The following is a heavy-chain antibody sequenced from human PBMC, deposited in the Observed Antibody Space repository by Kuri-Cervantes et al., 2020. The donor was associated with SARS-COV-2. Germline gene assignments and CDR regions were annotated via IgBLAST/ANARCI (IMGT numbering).Heavy chain of an antibody. CDR3: VTRGGSEAFDV. Sequence: GEFLKTSCSASDFTFNAYSMHWVRQAPGEGLENVSAISSNGETTYYADSVKGRFIISRDNTKNTLFLQMSGLRAEDTAVYFCVTRGGSEAFDVWGQGTMVTVSS. D-gene: IGHD1-1*01. J-gene: IGHJ3*01. CDR2: ISSNGETT. CDR1: DFTFNAYS. V-gene: IGHV3-64D*06.